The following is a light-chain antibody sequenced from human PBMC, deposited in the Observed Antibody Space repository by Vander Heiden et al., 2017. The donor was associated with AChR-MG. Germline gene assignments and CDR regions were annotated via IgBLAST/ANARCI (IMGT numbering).Light chain of an antibody. Sequence: QSALTQPASVSGSPGQSIAISCTGTSSDVGAYNYVSWYQQHPDKAPKLLISDVSNRPAGVSDRFSGSKSGNTASLTISGLQAEDEADYYCSSDTSSTTSVFGGGTKVTVL. J-gene: IGLJ2*01. CDR1: SSDVGAYNY. V-gene: IGLV2-14*03. CDR2: DVS. CDR3: SSDTSSTTSV.